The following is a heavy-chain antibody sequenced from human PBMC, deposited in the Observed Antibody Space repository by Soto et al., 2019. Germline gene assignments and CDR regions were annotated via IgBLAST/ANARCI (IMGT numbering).Heavy chain of an antibody. CDR1: GGSFSGYY. Sequence: SETLSLTCAVYGGSFSGYYWSWIRQPPGKGLEWIGEINHSGSTNYNPSLKSRVTISVDTSKNQFSLKLSSVTAADTAVYYCARARRADYWGQGTLVTVSS. V-gene: IGHV4-34*01. CDR2: INHSGST. J-gene: IGHJ4*02. CDR3: ARARRADY.